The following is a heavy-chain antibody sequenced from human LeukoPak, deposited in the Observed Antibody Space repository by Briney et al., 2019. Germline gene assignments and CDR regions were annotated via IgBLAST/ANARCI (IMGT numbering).Heavy chain of an antibody. CDR1: GFTFSSYG. Sequence: GGSLRLSCAASGFTFSSYGMHWVRQAPGKGLEWVAVISYTGSNKYYADSVKGRFTISRDNSNDTLYLQMNSLRAEDTALYYCTKQRMVRRVVPYYFDYWGQGTLVTVSS. D-gene: IGHD3-10*01. V-gene: IGHV3-30*18. J-gene: IGHJ4*02. CDR2: ISYTGSNK. CDR3: TKQRMVRRVVPYYFDY.